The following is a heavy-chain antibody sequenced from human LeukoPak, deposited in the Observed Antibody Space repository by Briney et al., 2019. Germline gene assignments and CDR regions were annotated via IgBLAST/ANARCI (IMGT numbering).Heavy chain of an antibody. D-gene: IGHD3-10*02. Sequence: GGSLRLSCAASGLTFNTYWMTWVRQAPGRGLEWVANVRQDGGEGHYVDSVKGRFTVSRDNAENSLYLQLNSLRIEDTAVYYCVTRLCSISACRASSYLSFDVWGKGTTVTVSS. V-gene: IGHV3-7*01. CDR3: VTRLCSISACRASSYLSFDV. J-gene: IGHJ6*04. CDR1: GLTFNTYW. CDR2: VRQDGGEG.